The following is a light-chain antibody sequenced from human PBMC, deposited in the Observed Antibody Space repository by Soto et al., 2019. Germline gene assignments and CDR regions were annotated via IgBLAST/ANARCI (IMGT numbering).Light chain of an antibody. J-gene: IGKJ2*01. CDR3: QQYIRYPYT. CDR2: RAS. CDR1: W. Sequence: WLAWYRQKPGKAPNLVIRRASSLESGVPSRFRGGGSGTEFTLTIDSLLPDDFATYYCQQYIRYPYTFGQGTKVDIK. V-gene: IGKV1-5*03.